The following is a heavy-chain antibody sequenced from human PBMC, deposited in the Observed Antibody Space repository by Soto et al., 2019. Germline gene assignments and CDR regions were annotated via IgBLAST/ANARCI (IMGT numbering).Heavy chain of an antibody. CDR3: ARDTSSGWPQRSPDYYYYGMDV. D-gene: IGHD6-19*01. V-gene: IGHV1-69*01. CDR2: IIPIFGTA. CDR1: GGTFSSYA. Sequence: QVQLVQSGAEVKKPGSSVKVSCKASGGTFSSYAISWVRQAPGQGLEWMGGIIPIFGTANYAQKFQGRVTITADESTSTVYMELSSLISEDTAVYYCARDTSSGWPQRSPDYYYYGMDVWGQGTTVTVSS. J-gene: IGHJ6*02.